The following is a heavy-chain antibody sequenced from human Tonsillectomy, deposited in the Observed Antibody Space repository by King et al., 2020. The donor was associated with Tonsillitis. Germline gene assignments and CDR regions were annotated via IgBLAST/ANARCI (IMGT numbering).Heavy chain of an antibody. CDR1: GYSFTSYW. V-gene: IGHV5-51*01. D-gene: IGHD6-13*01. CDR2: IYPGDSDT. CDR3: ARQPYSSSYYYFDY. Sequence: QLVQSGTVVKKPGESLKISCKSSGYSFTSYWIGWVRQMPGKGLEWMGIIYPGDSDTRYSPSFQGQVTISADKSISTAYLQWSSLKASDTATYYCARQPYSSSYYYFDYWGQGTLVTVSS. J-gene: IGHJ4*02.